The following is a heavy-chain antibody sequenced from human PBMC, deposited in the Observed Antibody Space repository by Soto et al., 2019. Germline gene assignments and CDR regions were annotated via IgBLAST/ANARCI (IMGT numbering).Heavy chain of an antibody. Sequence: GGSLRLSCAASGFTFSSYVMHWSRQAPGKVLEWLAVIWYDGSNKYYSDSVKGRFTISRDNSKNTLYLQMNSLRAEDTAVYYCARASYYDSSGYSTSFDYWGQGTLVTVSS. V-gene: IGHV3-33*01. J-gene: IGHJ4*02. CDR1: GFTFSSYV. CDR2: IWYDGSNK. CDR3: ARASYYDSSGYSTSFDY. D-gene: IGHD3-22*01.